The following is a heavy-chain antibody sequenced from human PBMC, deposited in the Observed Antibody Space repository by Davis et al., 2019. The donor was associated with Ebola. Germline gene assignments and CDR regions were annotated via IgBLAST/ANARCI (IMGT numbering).Heavy chain of an antibody. J-gene: IGHJ6*02. D-gene: IGHD1-26*01. V-gene: IGHV3-11*04. CDR2: ISSTGSSI. CDR1: GFTFSDYY. Sequence: GESLKISCAASGFTFSDYYMHWIRQPPGKGLEWVSYISSTGSSIYYADSVKGRVTISRDNAKNSLYLQMNSLRDEDTAVYYCARDGPVGAILYGMDVWGQGTTVTVSS. CDR3: ARDGPVGAILYGMDV.